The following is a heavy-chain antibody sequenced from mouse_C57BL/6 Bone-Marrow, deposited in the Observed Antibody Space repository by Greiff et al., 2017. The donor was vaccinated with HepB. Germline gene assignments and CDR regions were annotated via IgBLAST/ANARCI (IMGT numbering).Heavy chain of an antibody. V-gene: IGHV5-12*01. Sequence: DVMLVESGGGLVQPGGSLKLSCAASGFTFSDYYMYWVRQTPEKRLEWVAYISNGGGSTYYPDTVKGRFTISRDNAKKTLYLQMSRLKSEDTAMYYCARPYYGSSLYYAMDYWGQGTSVTVSS. CDR1: GFTFSDYY. CDR3: ARPYYGSSLYYAMDY. D-gene: IGHD1-1*01. CDR2: ISNGGGST. J-gene: IGHJ4*01.